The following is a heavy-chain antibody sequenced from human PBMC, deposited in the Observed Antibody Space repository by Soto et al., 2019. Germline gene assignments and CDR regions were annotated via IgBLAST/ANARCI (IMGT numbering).Heavy chain of an antibody. J-gene: IGHJ4*02. D-gene: IGHD3-16*01. CDR1: GFTFSSYA. CDR2: ISGSGRST. Sequence: EVQLLESGGGLVQPGGSLRLSCAASGFTFSSYAMSWVRQAPGKGLEWVSAISGSGRSTYYADSVKGRFTISRDNSKNTLDLQMNSLRAEDTAVYYCAKGVGDDYYFDYWGQGTLVTVSS. V-gene: IGHV3-23*01. CDR3: AKGVGDDYYFDY.